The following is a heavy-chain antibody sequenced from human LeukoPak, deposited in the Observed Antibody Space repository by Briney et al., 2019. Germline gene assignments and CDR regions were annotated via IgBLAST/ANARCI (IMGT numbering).Heavy chain of an antibody. CDR3: AKRRESYYDILTGYWDFDY. J-gene: IGHJ4*02. D-gene: IGHD3-9*01. V-gene: IGHV3-53*01. CDR1: EFTVSTNY. CDR2: VYYDGNT. Sequence: QSGGSLRLSCAASEFTVSTNYMNWVRQAPGKGLEWVSVVYYDGNTYYADSVKGRFTISRDNSKNTLYLQMNSLRAEDTAVYYCAKRRESYYDILTGYWDFDYWGQGTLVTVSS.